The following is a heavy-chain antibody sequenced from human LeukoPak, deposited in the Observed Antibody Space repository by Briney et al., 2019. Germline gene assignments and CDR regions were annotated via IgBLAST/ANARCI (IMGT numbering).Heavy chain of an antibody. Sequence: PGGSLILSCVASGFTFSNAWMSWVRQAPGKGLEWVGRIKSKTDGGTTDYAAPVKGRFTISRDDSKNTLYLQMNSLKTEDTAVYYCTTDLKVDYDILTGYYLNDYWGQGTLVTVSP. CDR3: TTDLKVDYDILTGYYLNDY. J-gene: IGHJ4*02. V-gene: IGHV3-15*01. D-gene: IGHD3-9*01. CDR2: IKSKTDGGTT. CDR1: GFTFSNAW.